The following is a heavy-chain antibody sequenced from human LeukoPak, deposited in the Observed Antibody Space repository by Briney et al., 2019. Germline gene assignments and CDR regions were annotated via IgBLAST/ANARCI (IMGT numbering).Heavy chain of an antibody. CDR2: IYYTGKT. D-gene: IGHD3-10*01. CDR1: GDSVSNGNYY. J-gene: IGHJ4*02. Sequence: PSETLSLTCTVSGDSVSNGNYYWSWLRQPPGKALEWIGYIYYTGKTYYNPSLEGRVTILVDTSRNHFSVKLSSVTAADTAVYYCARSQNYYGSGDYWCQGTLVTVSS. CDR3: ARSQNYYGSGDY. V-gene: IGHV4-61*03.